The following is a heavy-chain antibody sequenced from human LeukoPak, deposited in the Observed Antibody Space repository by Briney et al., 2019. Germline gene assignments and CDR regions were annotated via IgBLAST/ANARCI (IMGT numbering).Heavy chain of an antibody. CDR2: INHSGST. CDR3: ARGGRFDT. CDR1: GGSFSGYY. V-gene: IGHV4-34*01. J-gene: IGHJ5*02. Sequence: SETLSLTCAVYGGSFSGYYWSWIRQPPGKGLEWIGEINHSGSTNYNPSLKSRVTISVDTSKNQFSLKLSSVTAADTAVYYCARGGRFDTWGQGTLVTVSS.